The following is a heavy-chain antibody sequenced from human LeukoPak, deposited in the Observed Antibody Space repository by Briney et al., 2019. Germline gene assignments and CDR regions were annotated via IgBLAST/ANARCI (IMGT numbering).Heavy chain of an antibody. Sequence: PGGSLRLSCAASGFTFSSYAMHWVRQAPGKGLEGVAVISYDGSNKYYADSVKGRFTISRDNSKNTLYLQMNSLRAEDTAVYYCARARKRIQLWLVDYWGQGTLVTVSS. J-gene: IGHJ4*02. CDR2: ISYDGSNK. D-gene: IGHD5-18*01. V-gene: IGHV3-30-3*01. CDR1: GFTFSSYA. CDR3: ARARKRIQLWLVDY.